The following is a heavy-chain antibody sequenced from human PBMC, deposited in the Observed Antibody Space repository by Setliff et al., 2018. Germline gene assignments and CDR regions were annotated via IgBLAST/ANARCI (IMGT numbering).Heavy chain of an antibody. Sequence: ASVKVSCKASGGTFSIFRHFAITWVRQAPGQGLEWMRRIIPLFETTNYVEKFQGRVTITADKSTSTAYMELSRLTSEDTAVYYCALEYSNSSPTVYYYMDVWGKGTTVTVSS. CDR3: ALEYSNSSPTVYYYMDV. CDR2: IIPLFETT. V-gene: IGHV1-69*06. CDR1: GGTFSIFRHFA. J-gene: IGHJ6*03. D-gene: IGHD6-6*01.